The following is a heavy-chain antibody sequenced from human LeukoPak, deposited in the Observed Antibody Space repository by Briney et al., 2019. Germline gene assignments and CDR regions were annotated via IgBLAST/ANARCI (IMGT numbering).Heavy chain of an antibody. Sequence: SGPTLVNPTQTLTLTCTFSGFSLRTSGVGVGWIRQPPGKALEWLALIYWDDDKRYSPFLKSRLTITKDTSKNQVVLTMTNMDPVDTATYYCARAYDILTGYSPFDYWGQGTLVTVSS. D-gene: IGHD3-9*01. CDR1: GFSLRTSGVG. V-gene: IGHV2-5*02. J-gene: IGHJ4*02. CDR2: IYWDDDK. CDR3: ARAYDILTGYSPFDY.